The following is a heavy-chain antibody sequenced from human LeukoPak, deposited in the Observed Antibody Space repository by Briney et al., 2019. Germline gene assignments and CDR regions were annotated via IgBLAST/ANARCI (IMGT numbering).Heavy chain of an antibody. CDR1: GFTFSRYA. D-gene: IGHD2-15*01. V-gene: IGHV3-30-3*01. J-gene: IGHJ4*02. CDR2: ISFNGDTT. Sequence: QPGRSLRLSCAASGFTFSRYAMHWARQAPGKGLEWVTFISFNGDTTYYADSVKGRFTTSRDNSKRMVYLQMNSLRAEDTAVYYCARDLSEKYSSDYWGQGTLVIVSS. CDR3: ARDLSEKYSSDY.